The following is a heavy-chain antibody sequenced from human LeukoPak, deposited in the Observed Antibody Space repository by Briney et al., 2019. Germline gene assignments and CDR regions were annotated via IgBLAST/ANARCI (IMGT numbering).Heavy chain of an antibody. Sequence: GGSLRLSCAASGFTLSIFAMSCIPQAPGRGVEWGAVIWYDGSNKYYADSVKGRFTISRDNSKNTLYLQMNSLRAEDTAVYYCARGPERYCGGDCYAPDYWGQGTLVTVSS. V-gene: IGHV3-33*08. J-gene: IGHJ4*02. D-gene: IGHD2-21*02. CDR1: GFTLSIFA. CDR2: IWYDGSNK. CDR3: ARGPERYCGGDCYAPDY.